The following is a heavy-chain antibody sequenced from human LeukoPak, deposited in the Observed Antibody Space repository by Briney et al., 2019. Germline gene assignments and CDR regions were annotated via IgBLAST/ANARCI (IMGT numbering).Heavy chain of an antibody. CDR3: AKGDTAMVIKGPIGC. CDR2: ISYDGNNK. Sequence: GGSLRLSCAASGFTFSSYGIHWVRQAPGKGLDWVAVISYDGNNKYYADSVKGRFTISRDNSKNTLYLQMNSLRAEDTAVYYCAKGDTAMVIKGPIGCWGQGTLVTVSS. CDR1: GFTFSSYG. D-gene: IGHD5-18*01. V-gene: IGHV3-30*18. J-gene: IGHJ4*02.